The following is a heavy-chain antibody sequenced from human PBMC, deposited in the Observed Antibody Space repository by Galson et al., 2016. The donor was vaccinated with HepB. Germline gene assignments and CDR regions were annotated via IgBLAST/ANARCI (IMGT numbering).Heavy chain of an antibody. J-gene: IGHJ4*02. V-gene: IGHV1-46*01. CDR3: ARLATVTTPAFDY. Sequence: SVKVSCKASGYPFISYYIHWVRHAPGQGLEWMGIINPRGGATIYAQKFRGSVTMTRDTSTSTVYMNLSSLRSEDTAVYYCARLATVTTPAFDYWGQGTLVTVSS. D-gene: IGHD4-11*01. CDR1: GYPFISYY. CDR2: INPRGGAT.